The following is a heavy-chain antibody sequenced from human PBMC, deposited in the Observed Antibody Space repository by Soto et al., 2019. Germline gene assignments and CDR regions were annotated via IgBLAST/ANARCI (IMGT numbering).Heavy chain of an antibody. Sequence: EASVKVSCKASGYTFTSYGISWVRQAPGQGLEWMGWISAYNGNTNYAQKLQGRVTMTTDTSTSTAYMELRSLRSDDTAVYYCARVVTEAEYYDFWSGYFFDYWGQGTLVTVSS. V-gene: IGHV1-18*01. J-gene: IGHJ4*02. CDR3: ARVVTEAEYYDFWSGYFFDY. CDR2: ISAYNGNT. D-gene: IGHD3-3*01. CDR1: GYTFTSYG.